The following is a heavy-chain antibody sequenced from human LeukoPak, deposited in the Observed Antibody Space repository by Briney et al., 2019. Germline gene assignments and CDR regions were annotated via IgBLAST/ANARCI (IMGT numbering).Heavy chain of an antibody. Sequence: ASVKVSCKVSGYTLTELSMHWVRQAPGKGLEWMGGFDPEDGETIYAQKFQGRVTMTEDTSTDTAYMELSSLRSEDTAVYYCATGVVVPAATNFDYWGQGTLVTVSS. CDR3: ATGVVVPAATNFDY. D-gene: IGHD2-2*01. CDR2: FDPEDGET. J-gene: IGHJ4*02. CDR1: GYTLTELS. V-gene: IGHV1-24*01.